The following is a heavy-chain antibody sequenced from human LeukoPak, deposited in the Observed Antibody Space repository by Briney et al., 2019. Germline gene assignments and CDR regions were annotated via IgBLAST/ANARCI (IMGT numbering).Heavy chain of an antibody. CDR1: GGSISSSSYY. J-gene: IGHJ4*02. Sequence: PSETLSLTCTVSGGSISSSSYYWGWIRQPPGKGLEWLANIYYSGRTYSNPSLKSRVTISVDTSKNQFSLKLRSVTAADTAVYYCARHQYYFDTSGHYPDYWGQGTLVTVSS. D-gene: IGHD3-22*01. V-gene: IGHV4-39*01. CDR2: IYYSGRT. CDR3: ARHQYYFDTSGHYPDY.